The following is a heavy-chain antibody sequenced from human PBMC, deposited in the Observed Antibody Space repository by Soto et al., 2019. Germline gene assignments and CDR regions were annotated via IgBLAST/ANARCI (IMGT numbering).Heavy chain of an antibody. J-gene: IGHJ3*02. D-gene: IGHD5-18*01. CDR3: ARSRSGYSYGDDAFDI. Sequence: SVKVSCKASGGTFSSYAISWVRQAPGQGLEWMGGIIPIFGTANYAQKFQGRVTITADESTSTAYMELSSLRSEDTAVYYCARSRSGYSYGDDAFDIWGQGTMVTVSS. CDR1: GGTFSSYA. CDR2: IIPIFGTA. V-gene: IGHV1-69*13.